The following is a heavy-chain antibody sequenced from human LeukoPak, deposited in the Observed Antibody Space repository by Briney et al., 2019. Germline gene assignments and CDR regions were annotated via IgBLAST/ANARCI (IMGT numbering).Heavy chain of an antibody. CDR2: INWDGTGT. J-gene: IGHJ4*02. Sequence: GGSLRLSCAASGFAFDDYTMHWVRHPPGRGLEWVSLINWDGTGTHYADSVMGRFTIFRDNSKNSLYLQMNSLRTEDTALYYCAKAVRSSSSWFDYWGLGTLVTVS. V-gene: IGHV3-43*01. CDR1: GFAFDDYT. CDR3: AKAVRSSSSWFDY. D-gene: IGHD6-13*01.